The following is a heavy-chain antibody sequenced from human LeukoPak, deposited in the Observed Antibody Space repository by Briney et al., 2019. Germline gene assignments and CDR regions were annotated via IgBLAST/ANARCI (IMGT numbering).Heavy chain of an antibody. Sequence: SETLSLTCTVSGGSISSYYWSWIRQPPGKGLEWIGYIYYSGRTNYNPSLKSRVTISVDTSKNQFSLKLSSVTAADTAVYYCARVVYSGYSDYWGQGTLVTVSS. V-gene: IGHV4-59*01. CDR1: GGSISSYY. CDR2: IYYSGRT. CDR3: ARVVYSGYSDY. D-gene: IGHD1-26*01. J-gene: IGHJ4*02.